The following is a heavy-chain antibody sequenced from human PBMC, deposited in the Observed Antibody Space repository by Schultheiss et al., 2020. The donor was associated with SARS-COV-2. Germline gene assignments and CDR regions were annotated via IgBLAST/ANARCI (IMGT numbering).Heavy chain of an antibody. Sequence: GGSLRLSCAASGFTFSSYAMSWVRQAPGKGLEWVSVISGSGGSTYYADSVKGRFTISRDNAKNSLYLQMNSLRAEDTAVYYCATYCSSTSCWTSYNYWGQGTLVTVSS. CDR3: ATYCSSTSCWTSYNY. V-gene: IGHV3-23*01. CDR1: GFTFSSYA. D-gene: IGHD2-2*01. J-gene: IGHJ4*02. CDR2: ISGSGGST.